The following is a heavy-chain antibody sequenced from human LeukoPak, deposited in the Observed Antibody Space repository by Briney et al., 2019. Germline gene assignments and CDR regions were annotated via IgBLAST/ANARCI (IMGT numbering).Heavy chain of an antibody. CDR3: ARLITIFGVVTWELDY. V-gene: IGHV5-51*01. CDR1: GYSFTSYW. CDR2: IYPGDSDT. J-gene: IGHJ4*02. D-gene: IGHD3-3*01. Sequence: GESLKISGKGSGYSFTSYWIGWVRQMPAKGLEWMGIIYPGDSDTRYSPSFQGQVTISADKSISTAYLQWSSLKASDTAMYYCARLITIFGVVTWELDYWGQGTLVTVSS.